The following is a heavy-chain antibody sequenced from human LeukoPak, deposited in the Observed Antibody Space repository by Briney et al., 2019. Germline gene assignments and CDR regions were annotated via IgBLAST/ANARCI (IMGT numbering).Heavy chain of an antibody. CDR3: ARAAYCGGDCYYYFDY. CDR1: GGSISSYY. J-gene: IGHJ4*02. V-gene: IGHV4-59*01. CDR2: LYYSGNT. Sequence: SETLSLTCTVSGGSISSYYWHWIRQPPGEGLEWIGYLYYSGNTYYNPSLKSRVTMSVDTSKNQISLKLSSVTAADTAVYFCARAAYCGGDCYYYFDYWGQGTLVTVSS. D-gene: IGHD2-21*02.